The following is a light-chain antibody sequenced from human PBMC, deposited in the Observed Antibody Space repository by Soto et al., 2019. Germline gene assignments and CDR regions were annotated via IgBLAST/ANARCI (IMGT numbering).Light chain of an antibody. J-gene: IGLJ1*01. V-gene: IGLV2-8*01. CDR2: EVN. Sequence: QSALTQPPSASGSPGQSVTISCTGTSSDVGTYKYVSWYQQHPGKAPKLILYEVNERPSGVPDRFSGSKSGNTASLTVSGLQAEDEADYYCSSYVASNNLRVFGTGTKVTV. CDR1: SSDVGTYKY. CDR3: SSYVASNNLRV.